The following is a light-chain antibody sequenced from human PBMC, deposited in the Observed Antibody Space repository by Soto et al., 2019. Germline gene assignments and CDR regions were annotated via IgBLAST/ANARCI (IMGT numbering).Light chain of an antibody. J-gene: IGKJ4*01. CDR3: QQSYSTPLT. Sequence: DIQMTQSPSSLSAYVGDRVTITCRASQSITNFLNWYQQKPGKAPKVLIYAASSLQSGVPARFSGSGSGTDFTLTISSLQPEDFATYYCQQSYSTPLTFGGGTKVDIK. CDR2: AAS. CDR1: QSITNF. V-gene: IGKV1-39*01.